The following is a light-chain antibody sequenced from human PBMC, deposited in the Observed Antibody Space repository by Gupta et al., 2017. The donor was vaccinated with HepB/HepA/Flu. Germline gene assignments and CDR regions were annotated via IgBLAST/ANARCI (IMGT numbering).Light chain of an antibody. J-gene: IGKJ2*01. Sequence: DIQMTQSPFSLSASVGDTVTIACRASQGISNFLAWYQQKPGKVPQLLIFAASTLQSGVPSRFSGSGSGTXFTLTIXSLQPEDVASYYCQSYYSVPPTFGXGTKLEIK. CDR3: QSYYSVPPT. CDR1: QGISNF. CDR2: AAS. V-gene: IGKV1-27*01.